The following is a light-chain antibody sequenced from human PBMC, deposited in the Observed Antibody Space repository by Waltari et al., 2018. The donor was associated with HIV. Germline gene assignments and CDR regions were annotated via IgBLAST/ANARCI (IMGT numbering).Light chain of an antibody. J-gene: IGLJ2*01. CDR1: SSNIGNNY. V-gene: IGLV1-51*01. CDR3: GRWDTSLSTVV. CDR2: DKN. Sequence: QSVFTQPPSVSAAPGQKVPISCSGSSSNIGNNYVSWYQQLPGTATKLLIYDKNKPPSVIHDRCYGSKSGTSATLGITGLQTGDEEDYYCGRWDTSLSTVVFGGGTKMTVL.